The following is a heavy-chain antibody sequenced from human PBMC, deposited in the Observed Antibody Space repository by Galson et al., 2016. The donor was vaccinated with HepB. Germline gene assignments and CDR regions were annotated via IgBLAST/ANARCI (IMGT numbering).Heavy chain of an antibody. Sequence: SLRLSGAASGFTVSQYWMSWVRQAPGKGLEWVANIKQGGSEKYYVDSVKGRFTISRDNTKSSLYLQMDSLRVEDTAVYYCARVHSSWYYFDSWGRGTLVTVSS. CDR1: GFTVSQYW. CDR2: IKQGGSEK. CDR3: ARVHSSWYYFDS. J-gene: IGHJ4*02. V-gene: IGHV3-7*01.